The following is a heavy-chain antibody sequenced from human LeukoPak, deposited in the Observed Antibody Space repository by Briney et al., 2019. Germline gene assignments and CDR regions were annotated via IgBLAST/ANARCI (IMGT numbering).Heavy chain of an antibody. J-gene: IGHJ4*02. CDR3: AATPPILGGIPDY. CDR2: IYTGGST. CDR1: GGSISSYY. D-gene: IGHD4-23*01. V-gene: IGHV4-4*07. Sequence: PSETLSLTCTVSGGSISSYYWSWIRQPAGKGLEWVGRIYTGGSTNYYPALKSRVIMLVNTNKNQFPQKLSSVTAADTAVYYCAATPPILGGIPDYWGQGNLVIVTA.